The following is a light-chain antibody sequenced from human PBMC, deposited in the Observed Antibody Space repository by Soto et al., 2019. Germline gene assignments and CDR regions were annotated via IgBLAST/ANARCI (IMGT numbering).Light chain of an antibody. Sequence: QSALTQPASVSGSPGQSITISCTGTSSDVGSYNLVSWYQQHPGKAPKLMIYEVIKRPSGVSNRCSGSKSGNTASLTISGLQAEDEADYYCCSYAGSSTYIFGTGTKVTVL. CDR3: CSYAGSSTYI. CDR2: EVI. V-gene: IGLV2-23*02. J-gene: IGLJ1*01. CDR1: SSDVGSYNL.